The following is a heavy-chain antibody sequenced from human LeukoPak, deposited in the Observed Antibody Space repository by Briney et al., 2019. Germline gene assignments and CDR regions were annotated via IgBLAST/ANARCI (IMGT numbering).Heavy chain of an antibody. CDR2: ISPYSGET. V-gene: IGHV1-18*03. J-gene: IGHJ4*02. CDR3: ARGEGGHGVDFEY. CDR1: GYTFFTYG. D-gene: IGHD1-26*01. Sequence: ASVKLSCKASGYTFFTYGVLWVRQAPGQGLEWMGWISPYSGETKYAQAFQDRGTITTDTATSTAFMELRSMRSDDMAVYYCARGEGGHGVDFEYWGQGTLVTVSS.